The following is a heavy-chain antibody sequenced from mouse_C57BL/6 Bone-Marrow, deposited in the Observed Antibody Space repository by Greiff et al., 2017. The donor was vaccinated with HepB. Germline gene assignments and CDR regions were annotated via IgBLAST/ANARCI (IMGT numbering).Heavy chain of an antibody. V-gene: IGHV1-50*01. CDR2: IDPSDSYT. Sequence: QVQLQQPGAELVKPGASVKLSCKASGYTFTSYWMQWVKQRPGQGLEWIGEIDPSDSYTNYNQKFKGKATLTVDTSSSTAYMQLSSLTSEDSAVYYCARRGYYLPPYWGQGTTLTVSS. D-gene: IGHD2-3*01. CDR1: GYTFTSYW. J-gene: IGHJ2*01. CDR3: ARRGYYLPPY.